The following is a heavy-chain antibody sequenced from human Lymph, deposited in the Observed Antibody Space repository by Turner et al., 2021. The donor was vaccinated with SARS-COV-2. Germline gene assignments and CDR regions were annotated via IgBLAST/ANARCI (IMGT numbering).Heavy chain of an antibody. CDR2: IKQDGSEK. CDR1: GFTFSSYW. CDR3: ARVGVRFEWSDGYHYYYAMDV. D-gene: IGHD3-3*01. Sequence: EVQLVESGGGLVQPGGSLRLSCAASGFTFSSYWMSWVRQAPGKGLEWVANIKQDGSEKYYVDSMKGRFTISRDNAKNSLYLQMNSLRADDTAVYFCARVGVRFEWSDGYHYYYAMDVWGQGTTVTVSS. V-gene: IGHV3-7*03. J-gene: IGHJ6*02.